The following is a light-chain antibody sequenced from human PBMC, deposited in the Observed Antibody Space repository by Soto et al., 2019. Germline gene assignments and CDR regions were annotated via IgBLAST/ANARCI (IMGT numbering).Light chain of an antibody. CDR2: GGS. Sequence: EIVLTQSPGTLSLSPGERATLSCRASQSVTGSYLAWYQQKPGQAPRLLIYGGSNRATGIPDRFSGSGSGTDFTLIISRLEPEDFAVYYCQQYGSSRPFGQGTKVDSK. J-gene: IGKJ1*01. CDR3: QQYGSSRP. V-gene: IGKV3-20*01. CDR1: QSVTGSY.